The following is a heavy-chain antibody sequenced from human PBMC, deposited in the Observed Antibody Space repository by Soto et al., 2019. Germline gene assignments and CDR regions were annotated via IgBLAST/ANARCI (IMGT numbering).Heavy chain of an antibody. D-gene: IGHD2-15*01. V-gene: IGHV3-15*01. CDR2: IKSKTDGGTT. CDR1: GFTFSNAW. CDR3: APCSGGSCYDSGLYY. J-gene: IGHJ4*02. Sequence: PGGSLRLSCAASGFTFSNAWMSWVRQAPGKGLEWVGRIKSKTDGGTTDYAAPVKGRFTISRDDSKNTLYLQMNSLKTEDTAVYYCAPCSGGSCYDSGLYYWGQGTLVTVSS.